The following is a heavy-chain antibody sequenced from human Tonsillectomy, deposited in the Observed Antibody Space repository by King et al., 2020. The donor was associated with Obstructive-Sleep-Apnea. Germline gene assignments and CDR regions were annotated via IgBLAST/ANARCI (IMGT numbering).Heavy chain of an antibody. CDR2: ISSSSSYI. J-gene: IGHJ4*02. CDR1: GFTFSSYS. Sequence: QLVQSGGGLVKPGGSLRLSCAASGFTFSSYSMSWVRQAPGKGLEWVSSISSSSSYIYYADSVKGRFTISRDNAKNSLYLQMNSLRAEDTAVYYCARDYDYSNYGWDYWGQGTLVTVSS. V-gene: IGHV3-21*01. CDR3: ARDYDYSNYGWDY. D-gene: IGHD4-11*01.